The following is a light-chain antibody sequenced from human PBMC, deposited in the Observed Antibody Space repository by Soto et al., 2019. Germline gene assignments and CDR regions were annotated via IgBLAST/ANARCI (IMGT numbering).Light chain of an antibody. CDR3: TSYTTTSALV. Sequence: QSALTQPASVSGSPGQSITISCTGTSSDIGAYNYVSWYQHHPGKAPKVIIYEVTNRPSGVSNRFSGSKSDNTASLTISGLQADDEADYYCTSYTTTSALVFGGGTKLTVL. J-gene: IGLJ3*02. V-gene: IGLV2-14*01. CDR2: EVT. CDR1: SSDIGAYNY.